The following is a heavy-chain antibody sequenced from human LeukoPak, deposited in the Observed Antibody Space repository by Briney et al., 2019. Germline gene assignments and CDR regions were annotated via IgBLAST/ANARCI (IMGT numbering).Heavy chain of an antibody. D-gene: IGHD3-10*01. Sequence: GESLKISCKGSGYSFTSYWIGWVRQMPGKGLEWMGIIYPGDSDTRYSPSFQGQVTISADKSISTAYLQWSSLKASDTAMYYCARQVTMVRGVITSSPWGRGTLVTVSS. CDR2: IYPGDSDT. CDR1: GYSFTSYW. J-gene: IGHJ5*02. CDR3: ARQVTMVRGVITSSP. V-gene: IGHV5-51*01.